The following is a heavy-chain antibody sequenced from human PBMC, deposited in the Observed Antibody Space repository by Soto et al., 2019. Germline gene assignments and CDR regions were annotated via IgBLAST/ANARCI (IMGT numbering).Heavy chain of an antibody. J-gene: IGHJ6*02. Sequence: QVQLVESGGGVVQPGRSLRLSCAASGFTFSSYAMHWVRQAPGKGLEWVAVISYDGSNKYYADSVKGRFTISRDNSKNTLDLQMNSLRAEDTAVYYCARERGGYCISTSCSGDGMDVWGQGTTVTVSS. D-gene: IGHD2-2*01. V-gene: IGHV3-30-3*01. CDR1: GFTFSSYA. CDR3: ARERGGYCISTSCSGDGMDV. CDR2: ISYDGSNK.